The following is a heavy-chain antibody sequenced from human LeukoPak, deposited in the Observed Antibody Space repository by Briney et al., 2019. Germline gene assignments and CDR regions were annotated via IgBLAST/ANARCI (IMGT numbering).Heavy chain of an antibody. Sequence: SETLSLTCTVSGVSISPSYWSWIRQPPGKGLEWIGYIHYSGSTNYNPSLKSRVTISVDTSKNQFSLKLSSVTAADTAVYYCARLLRLGYCSSTSCYGGYSYGTGGYYYYYMDVWGKGTTVTVSS. D-gene: IGHD2-2*01. CDR3: ARLLRLGYCSSTSCYGGYSYGTGGYYYYYMDV. CDR1: GVSISPSY. J-gene: IGHJ6*03. CDR2: IHYSGST. V-gene: IGHV4-59*01.